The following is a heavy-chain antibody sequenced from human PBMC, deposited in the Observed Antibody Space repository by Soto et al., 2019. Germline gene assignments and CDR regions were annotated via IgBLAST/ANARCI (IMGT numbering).Heavy chain of an antibody. CDR3: ARGGDNVLRFLEWSLASYYYYGMDV. J-gene: IGHJ6*02. D-gene: IGHD3-3*01. V-gene: IGHV1-46*01. Sequence: ASVKVSCKASGYTFTSYYMHWVRQAPGQGLEWMGIINPSGGSTSYAQKFQGRVTMTRDTSTSTVYMELSSLRSEDTAVYYCARGGDNVLRFLEWSLASYYYYGMDVWGQGXTVTVSS. CDR2: INPSGGST. CDR1: GYTFTSYY.